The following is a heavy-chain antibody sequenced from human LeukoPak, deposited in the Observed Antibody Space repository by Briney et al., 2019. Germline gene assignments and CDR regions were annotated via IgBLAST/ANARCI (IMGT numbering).Heavy chain of an antibody. CDR3: ARTRDGFSYYYGMDV. D-gene: IGHD5-24*01. J-gene: IGHJ6*02. Sequence: PGGSLRLSCAASGFTFSGSSMYWVRQAPRKGLEWVSSISSGSSYIYYSDSVKGRFTISRDNAKNSLYLQMNSLRAEDTAVYYCARTRDGFSYYYGMDVWGQGTTVTVSS. CDR1: GFTFSGSS. V-gene: IGHV3-21*01. CDR2: ISSGSSYI.